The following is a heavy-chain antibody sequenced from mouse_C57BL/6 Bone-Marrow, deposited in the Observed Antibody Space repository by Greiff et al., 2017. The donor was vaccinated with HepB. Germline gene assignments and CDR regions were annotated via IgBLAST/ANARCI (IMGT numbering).Heavy chain of an antibody. J-gene: IGHJ3*01. V-gene: IGHV1-42*01. CDR2: INPSTGGT. CDR3: ARWGDSSFAY. CDR1: GYSFTGYY. D-gene: IGHD2-12*01. Sequence: VHVKQSGPELVKPGASVKISCKASGYSFTGYYMNWVKQSPEKSLEWIGEINPSTGGTTYNQKFKAKATLTVDKSSSTAYMQLKSLTSEDSAVYYCARWGDSSFAYGGQGTLATVSA.